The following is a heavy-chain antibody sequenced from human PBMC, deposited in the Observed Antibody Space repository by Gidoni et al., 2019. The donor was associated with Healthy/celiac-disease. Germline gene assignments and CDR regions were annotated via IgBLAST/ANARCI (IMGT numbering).Heavy chain of an antibody. V-gene: IGHV1-69*06. CDR2: IIPIFGTA. D-gene: IGHD3-22*01. CDR3: RVYYYESSGYSY. J-gene: IGHJ4*02. Sequence: QVQLVQSGAEVKKPGSSVKVSCKASGGTFSSYVISWVRQAPGQGLEWMGGIIPIFGTANYAQKFQGRVTISADKSTSTAYMDLSSLRSEDTAVYYCRVYYYESSGYSYWGQGTLVTVSS. CDR1: GGTFSSYV.